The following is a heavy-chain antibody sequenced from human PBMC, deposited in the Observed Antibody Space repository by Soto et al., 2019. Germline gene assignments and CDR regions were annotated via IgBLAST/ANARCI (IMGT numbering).Heavy chain of an antibody. Sequence: SPTLSLSCAISGDGVSSTSATWNWIRQSPSRGIEWLGRAYYRSKWYIDYAVSVKGRININPDTSKNQLSLQLSSVTPEDTAVYYCARDNRGPVGNYYYGVDVWGQGTTVTVS. J-gene: IGHJ6*02. CDR2: AYYRSKWYI. D-gene: IGHD2-15*01. CDR1: GDGVSSTSAT. V-gene: IGHV6-1*01. CDR3: ARDNRGPVGNYYYGVDV.